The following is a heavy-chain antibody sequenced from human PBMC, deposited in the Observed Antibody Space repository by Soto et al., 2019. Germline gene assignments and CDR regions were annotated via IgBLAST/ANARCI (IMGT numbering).Heavy chain of an antibody. CDR1: GGTFSSYT. D-gene: IGHD2-15*01. CDR3: ARGGIVVVVAALDDAFDI. CDR2: IIPILGIA. J-gene: IGHJ3*02. V-gene: IGHV1-69*02. Sequence: QVQLVQSGAEVKKPGSSVKVSCKASGGTFSSYTISWVRQAPGQGLEWMGRIIPILGIANYAQKFQGRVTITADKSTSTAYMELSGLRSEDTAVYYCARGGIVVVVAALDDAFDIWGQGTMVNVSS.